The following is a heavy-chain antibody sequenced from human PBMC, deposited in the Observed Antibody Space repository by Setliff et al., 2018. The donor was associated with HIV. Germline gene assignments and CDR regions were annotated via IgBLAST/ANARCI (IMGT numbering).Heavy chain of an antibody. CDR1: GGTFSSYA. D-gene: IGHD2-2*01. J-gene: IGHJ3*02. CDR2: IIPIFGTA. V-gene: IGHV1-69*05. CDR3: ARRRGVVPAAMDDAFDI. Sequence: SVKVSCKASGGTFSSYAISWVRQAPGQGLEWMGGIIPIFGTANYAQKFQGRVTVTTDESTSTAYMELSSLRSEDTAVYYCARRRGVVPAAMDDAFDIWGQGTMVTVSS.